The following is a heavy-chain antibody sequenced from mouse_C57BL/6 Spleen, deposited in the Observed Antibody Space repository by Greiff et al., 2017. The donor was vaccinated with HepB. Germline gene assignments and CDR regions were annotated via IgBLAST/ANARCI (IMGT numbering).Heavy chain of an antibody. Sequence: EVQLVESGPGLVKPSQSLSLTCSVTGYSITSGYYWNWIRQFPGNKLEWMGYISYDGSNNYNPSLKNRISITRDTSKNQFFLKLNSVTTEDTATYYCAREDTTVVAYYAMDYWGQGTSVTVSS. CDR2: ISYDGSN. V-gene: IGHV3-6*01. CDR1: GYSITSGYY. CDR3: AREDTTVVAYYAMDY. J-gene: IGHJ4*01. D-gene: IGHD1-1*01.